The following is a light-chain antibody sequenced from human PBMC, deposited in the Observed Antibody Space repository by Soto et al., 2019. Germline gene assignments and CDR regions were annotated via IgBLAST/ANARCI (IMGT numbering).Light chain of an antibody. CDR1: SSDVGGYNY. CDR2: DVS. Sequence: QSVLTQPASVSGSPGQSIAISFTGTSSDVGGYNYVSWYQQHPGKAPKLMVYDVSNRPSGVSNRFSGSKSGNTASLTISGLQAEDEADYSCSSYTSSSTYVFGTGTKVTVL. CDR3: SSYTSSSTYV. V-gene: IGLV2-14*01. J-gene: IGLJ1*01.